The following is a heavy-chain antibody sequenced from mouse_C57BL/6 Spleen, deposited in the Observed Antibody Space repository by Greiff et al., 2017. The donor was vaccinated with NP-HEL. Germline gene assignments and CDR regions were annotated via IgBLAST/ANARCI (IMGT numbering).Heavy chain of an antibody. CDR1: GYTFTSYW. D-gene: IGHD1-1*01. Sequence: VQLQQSGAELVKPGASVKLSCKASGYTFTSYWMQWVKQRPGQGLEWIGEIDPSDSYTNYNQKFKGKATFTVDKSSSTAYMQLSSLTSEDSAVYYCARAYYFGSSYAAWFAYWGQGTLVTVSA. V-gene: IGHV1-50*01. CDR2: IDPSDSYT. J-gene: IGHJ3*01. CDR3: ARAYYFGSSYAAWFAY.